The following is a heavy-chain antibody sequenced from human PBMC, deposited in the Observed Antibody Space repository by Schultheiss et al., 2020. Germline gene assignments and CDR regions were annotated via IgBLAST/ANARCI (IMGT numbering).Heavy chain of an antibody. CDR3: ARLTYYYDSSGYSFDY. Sequence: SETLSLTCTVSGGSISSYYWSWIRQPPGKGLEWIGEINHSGSTNYNPSLKSRVTISVDTSKNQFSLKLSSVTAADTAVYYCARLTYYYDSSGYSFDYWGQGTLVTVSS. D-gene: IGHD3-22*01. CDR2: INHSGST. V-gene: IGHV4-34*01. CDR1: GGSISSYY. J-gene: IGHJ4*02.